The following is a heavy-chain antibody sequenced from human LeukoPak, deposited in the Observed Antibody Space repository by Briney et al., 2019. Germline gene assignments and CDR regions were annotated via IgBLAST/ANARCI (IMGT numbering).Heavy chain of an antibody. Sequence: SETLSLTCAVYGGSFSGYYWSWIRQPPGKGLEWIGEINHSGSTNYNPSLKSRVTISVDTSKNQFSLKLSSVTAADTAVYYCQLYYGSETVDYWGQGTQVTVSS. CDR3: QLYYGSETVDY. J-gene: IGHJ4*02. D-gene: IGHD3-10*01. CDR1: GGSFSGYY. V-gene: IGHV4-34*01. CDR2: INHSGST.